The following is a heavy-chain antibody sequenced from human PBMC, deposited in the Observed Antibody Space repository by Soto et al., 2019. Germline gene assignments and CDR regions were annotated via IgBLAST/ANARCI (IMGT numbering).Heavy chain of an antibody. CDR1: GFTFRSFT. CDR3: TSDASRDSSARCCFDP. CDR2: ISSNSAYI. D-gene: IGHD6-13*01. Sequence: GGSLRLSCTASGFTFRSFTMNWVRQAPGKGLEWVSTISSNSAYIYYTDALRGSFTISRDNAKNSLHLQMNSLRAEDTAVYFCTSDASRDSSARCCFDPWGPGTLVTVSS. V-gene: IGHV3-21*01. J-gene: IGHJ5*02.